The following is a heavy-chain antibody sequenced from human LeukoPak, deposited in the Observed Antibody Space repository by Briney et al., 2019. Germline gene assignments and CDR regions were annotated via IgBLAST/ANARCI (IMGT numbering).Heavy chain of an antibody. J-gene: IGHJ4*02. V-gene: IGHV4-34*01. CDR1: GGSFSGYY. D-gene: IGHD5-18*01. CDR2: INHSGST. CDR3: ARERGYSYLLDY. Sequence: PSETLSLTCAVYGGSFSGYYWSWIRQPPGKGLEWIGEINHSGSTNYNPSLKSRVTISVDTSKNQFSLKLSSVTAAGTAVYYCARERGYSYLLDYWGQGTLVTVSS.